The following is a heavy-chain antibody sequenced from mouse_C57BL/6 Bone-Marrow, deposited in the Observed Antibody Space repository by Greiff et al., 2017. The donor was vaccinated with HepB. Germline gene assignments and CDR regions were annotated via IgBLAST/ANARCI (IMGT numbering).Heavy chain of an antibody. Sequence: VQLQQSGPVLVKPGASVKMSCKASGYTFTDYYMNWVKQSHGKSLEWIGVINPYNGGTSYNQKFKGKATLTVDKSSSTAYMELNSLTSEDSAVYYCATGSSPPWFAYWGQGTLVTVSA. CDR3: ATGSSPPWFAY. J-gene: IGHJ3*01. D-gene: IGHD1-1*01. CDR1: GYTFTDYY. CDR2: INPYNGGT. V-gene: IGHV1-19*01.